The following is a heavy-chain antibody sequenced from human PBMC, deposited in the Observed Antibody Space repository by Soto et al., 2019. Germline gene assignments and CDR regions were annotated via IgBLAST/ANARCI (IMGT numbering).Heavy chain of an antibody. D-gene: IGHD1-1*01. J-gene: IGHJ4*02. CDR2: ISLSGYVT. V-gene: IGHV3-11*01. CDR1: GFIFGDYA. Sequence: PGGSLRLSCVGSGFIFGDYAMGWIRQAPGKGLEWISYISLSGYVTFVADSVKGRFTFSRDNRKNTLYVQMNSLTAGDTDVYYCVRWWNGFDYWGQGTLVTVSS. CDR3: VRWWNGFDY.